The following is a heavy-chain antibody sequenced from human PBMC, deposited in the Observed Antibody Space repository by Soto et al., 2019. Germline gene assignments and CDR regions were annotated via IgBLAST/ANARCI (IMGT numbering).Heavy chain of an antibody. Sequence: EVQLVESGGGLVQPGGSLRLSCAASGFTFSSYWLNWVRQTPGKGLEWVANIKQAGSQKYYVDSVKCRFTISRDNANKSLFLQMNSLRAEDTGVYFGARGGHYDDWYLVDYGGQGSLVTVSS. V-gene: IGHV3-7*01. D-gene: IGHD3-3*01. CDR2: IKQAGSQK. J-gene: IGHJ4*02. CDR1: GFTFSSYW. CDR3: ARGGHYDDWYLVDY.